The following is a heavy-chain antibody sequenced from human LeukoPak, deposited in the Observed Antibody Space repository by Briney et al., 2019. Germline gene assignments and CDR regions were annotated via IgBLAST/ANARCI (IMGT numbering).Heavy chain of an antibody. J-gene: IGHJ4*02. CDR1: GGSISSYY. Sequence: PSETLSLTCTVSGGSISSYYWSWIRQPPGKGLEWIGYIYYSGSTNYNPSLKSRVTISVDTSKNQFSLKLSSVTAADTAVYYCAMITSGAWWYWGQGTLVTVSS. V-gene: IGHV4-59*01. CDR2: IYYSGST. D-gene: IGHD3-16*01. CDR3: AMITSGAWWY.